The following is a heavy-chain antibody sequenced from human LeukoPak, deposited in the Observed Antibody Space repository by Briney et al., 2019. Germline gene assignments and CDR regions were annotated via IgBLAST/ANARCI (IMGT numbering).Heavy chain of an antibody. J-gene: IGHJ4*02. CDR2: IRSSGSPI. V-gene: IGHV3-48*02. CDR3: VRDPDALDF. Sequence: PGGSLRLSCAASGLTFSSYSMNWVRQAPGKGLEWVSYIRSSGSPIYYADSVRGRFTISRDNAKNSLYLQMNSLRDEDTAVYYCVRDPDALDFWGQGTPVTVSS. CDR1: GLTFSSYS.